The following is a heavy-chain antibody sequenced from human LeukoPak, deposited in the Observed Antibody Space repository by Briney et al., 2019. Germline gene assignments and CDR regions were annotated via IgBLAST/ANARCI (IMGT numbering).Heavy chain of an antibody. Sequence: SETLSLTCTVSDGSISSYYWSWIRQPPGKGLEWIGYIYYSGNTNYNPSLRSRVTISVDTSKSQFSLRLNSVTAADTAVYYCARDIAVAGPTEGLRPFYYYYGMDVWGQGTTVTVSS. CDR2: IYYSGNT. CDR3: ARDIAVAGPTEGLRPFYYYYGMDV. CDR1: DGSISSYY. J-gene: IGHJ6*02. D-gene: IGHD6-19*01. V-gene: IGHV4-59*12.